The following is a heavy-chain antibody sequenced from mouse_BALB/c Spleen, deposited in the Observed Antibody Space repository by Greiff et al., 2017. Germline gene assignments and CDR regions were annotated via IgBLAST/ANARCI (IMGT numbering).Heavy chain of an antibody. V-gene: IGHV1-12*01. J-gene: IGHJ3*01. CDR1: GYTFTSYN. CDR3: ARDGYYDWFAY. Sequence: LQQSGAELVRSGASVKMSCKASGYTFTSYNMHWVKQTPGQGLEWIGYIYPGNGGTNYNQKFKGKATLTADTSSSTAYMQISSLTSEDSAVYFCARDGYYDWFAYWGQGTLVTVSA. CDR2: IYPGNGGT. D-gene: IGHD2-3*01.